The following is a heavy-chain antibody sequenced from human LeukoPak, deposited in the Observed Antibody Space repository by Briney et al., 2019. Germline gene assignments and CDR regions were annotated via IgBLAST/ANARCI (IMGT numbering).Heavy chain of an antibody. V-gene: IGHV3-23*01. CDR3: ASELRSAFDY. Sequence: GGSLRFSCAASGFTFSSYAMSWVRQAPGKGLEWVSAISGCGGSTYYADSVKGRLTIPRENSNNTLYLQMNRLRAEDTAVYSCASELRSAFDYWGQGTLVTVSS. D-gene: IGHD1-26*01. CDR1: GFTFSSYA. J-gene: IGHJ4*02. CDR2: ISGCGGST.